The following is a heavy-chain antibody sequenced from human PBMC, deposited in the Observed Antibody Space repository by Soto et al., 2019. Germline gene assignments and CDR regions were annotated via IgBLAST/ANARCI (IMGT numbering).Heavy chain of an antibody. Sequence: GGSLRLSCAASGFTFSSYGMHWVRQAPGKGLEWVAVISYDGSNKYYADSVKGRFTISRDNSKNTLYLQMNSLRAEDTAVYYCAKDVSLYYYYYGMDVWGQGTTVTVSS. CDR3: AKDVSLYYYYYGMDV. V-gene: IGHV3-30*18. CDR2: ISYDGSNK. J-gene: IGHJ6*02. CDR1: GFTFSSYG.